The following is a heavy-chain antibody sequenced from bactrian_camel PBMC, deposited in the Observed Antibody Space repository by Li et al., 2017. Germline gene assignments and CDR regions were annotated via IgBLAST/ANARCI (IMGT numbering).Heavy chain of an antibody. CDR2: IHSGGIGT. CDR3: AADSSSWYHYYR. D-gene: IGHD6*01. Sequence: VQLVESGGDLVRPGGSLRLSCAASGFTFSTYDMSWVRQAPGKGLEWVSAIHSGGIGTYYADSVKGRFTISKDVAKNTLYLQMNSLKSDDTAMYFCAADSSSWYHYYRWGRGTQVTVS. J-gene: IGHJ4*01. V-gene: IGHV3S40*01. CDR1: GFTFSTYD.